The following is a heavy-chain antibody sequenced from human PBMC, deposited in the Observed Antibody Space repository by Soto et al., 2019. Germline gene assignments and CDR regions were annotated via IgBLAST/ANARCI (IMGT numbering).Heavy chain of an antibody. J-gene: IGHJ4*02. V-gene: IGHV1-3*01. CDR3: ARGSSGYPYYLDY. Sequence: GASVKVSCKASGYSFNSNAIHWVRQAPGQSLEWMGWVIPVNGDTKYSQTFQGRVTITRDTSASTAYMELSSLRSDDTAVYYCARGSSGYPYYLDYWGQGTLVTVSS. CDR2: VIPVNGDT. CDR1: GYSFNSNA. D-gene: IGHD3-22*01.